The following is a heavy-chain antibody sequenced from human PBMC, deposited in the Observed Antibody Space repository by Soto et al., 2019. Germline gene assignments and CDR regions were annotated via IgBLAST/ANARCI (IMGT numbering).Heavy chain of an antibody. CDR1: GFTFSSYA. CDR3: AKDGISKGIAVAGPTGYYYYYMDV. D-gene: IGHD6-19*01. J-gene: IGHJ6*03. Sequence: PGGSLRLSCAASGFTFSSYAMSWVRQAPGKGLEWVSAISGSGGSTYYADSVKGRFTISRDNSKNTLYLQMNSLRAEDTAVYYCAKDGISKGIAVAGPTGYYYYYMDVWGKGTTVTVSS. V-gene: IGHV3-23*01. CDR2: ISGSGGST.